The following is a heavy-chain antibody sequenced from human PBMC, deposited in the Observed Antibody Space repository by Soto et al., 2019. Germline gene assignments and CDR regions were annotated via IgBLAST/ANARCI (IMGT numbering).Heavy chain of an antibody. CDR3: ASQQQLVGDYYYYGMDV. Sequence: ASVKVSCKASGGTFSSYAISWVRQAPGQGLEWMGGIIPIFGTANYAQKFQGRVTVTADESTSTAYMELSSLRSEDTAVYYCASQQQLVGDYYYYGMDVWGQGTTVTVSS. CDR2: IIPIFGTA. V-gene: IGHV1-69*13. J-gene: IGHJ6*02. D-gene: IGHD6-13*01. CDR1: GGTFSSYA.